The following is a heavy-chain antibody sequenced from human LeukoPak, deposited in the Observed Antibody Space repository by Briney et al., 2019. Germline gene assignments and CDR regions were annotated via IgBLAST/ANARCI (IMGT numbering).Heavy chain of an antibody. D-gene: IGHD2-21*02. CDR3: ARSKGDHRLYYYYYYMDV. Sequence: GGSLRLSCAASGFTFSNAAMTWVRQAPGKGLEWVSTICSTGHCTHYADSVKGRFTISRDNAKNSLYLQMNSLRAEDTAVYYCARSKGDHRLYYYYYYMDVWGQGTTVTVSS. CDR1: GFTFSNAA. J-gene: IGHJ6*03. CDR2: ICSTGHCT. V-gene: IGHV3-21*01.